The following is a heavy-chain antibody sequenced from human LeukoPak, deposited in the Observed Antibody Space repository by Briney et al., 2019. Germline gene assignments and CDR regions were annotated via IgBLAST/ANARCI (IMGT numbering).Heavy chain of an antibody. Sequence: GGSLRLSCAASGLTFSSYAMSWVRQAPGKGLEWVSLIYSGGSTYYADSVMGRSTISRDKSNNTLYLQMNSLRAEDTAVYYCATGGRSGVAFESWGQGTLVTVSS. CDR1: GLTFSSYA. J-gene: IGHJ4*02. CDR2: IYSGGST. V-gene: IGHV3-23*03. CDR3: ATGGRSGVAFES. D-gene: IGHD2-15*01.